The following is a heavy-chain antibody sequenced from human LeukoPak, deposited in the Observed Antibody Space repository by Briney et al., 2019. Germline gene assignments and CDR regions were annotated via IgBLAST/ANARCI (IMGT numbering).Heavy chain of an antibody. D-gene: IGHD5-18*01. V-gene: IGHV1-69*05. CDR1: GGTFSSYA. CDR2: IIPIFGTA. Sequence: AASVKVSCKASGGTFSSYAISRVRQAPGQGLEWMGRIIPIFGTANYAQKFQGRVTITTDESTSTAYMELSSLRSEDTAVYYCARSAYSYGYEPYFDYWGQGTLVTVSS. CDR3: ARSAYSYGYEPYFDY. J-gene: IGHJ4*02.